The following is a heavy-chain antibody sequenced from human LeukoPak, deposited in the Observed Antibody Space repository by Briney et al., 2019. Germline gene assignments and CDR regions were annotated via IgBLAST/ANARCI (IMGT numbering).Heavy chain of an antibody. CDR2: IWYDGSNK. V-gene: IGHV3-33*06. D-gene: IGHD1-26*01. CDR3: AKDLTVGATKEVYYFDY. J-gene: IGHJ4*02. Sequence: GRSLRLSCAASGFTFSSYGMHWVRQAPGKGLEWVAVIWYDGSNKYYADSVKGRFTISRDNSKNTLYLQMNSLRAEDTAVYCCAKDLTVGATKEVYYFDYWGQGTLVTVSS. CDR1: GFTFSSYG.